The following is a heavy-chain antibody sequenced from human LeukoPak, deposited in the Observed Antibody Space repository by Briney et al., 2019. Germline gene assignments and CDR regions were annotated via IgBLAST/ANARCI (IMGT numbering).Heavy chain of an antibody. CDR3: ARCTRDRRDDFWTYYYYYMDV. D-gene: IGHD3-3*01. CDR1: GGSFSGYF. Sequence: PSETLSLTCAVYGGSFSGYFWSWIRQPPGKGLECIGETDHSGSTNYNPSLESRLTISVDTSRNQFSLKLSSVTAADTAVYYCARCTRDRRDDFWTYYYYYMDVWGKGTTVTVSS. CDR2: TDHSGST. J-gene: IGHJ6*03. V-gene: IGHV4-34*01.